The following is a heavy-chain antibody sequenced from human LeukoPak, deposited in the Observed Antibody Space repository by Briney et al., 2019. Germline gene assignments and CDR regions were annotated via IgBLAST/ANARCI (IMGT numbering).Heavy chain of an antibody. CDR2: INHSGST. J-gene: IGHJ3*02. Sequence: YPSETLSLTCAVYGGSFSGYYWSWIRQPPGKGLEWIGEINHSGSTNYNPSLKSRVTISVDTSKNQFSLKLSSVTAADTAVYYCAKSNGYGLVDIWGQGTMVTVSS. CDR1: GGSFSGYY. D-gene: IGHD3-10*01. V-gene: IGHV4-34*01. CDR3: AKSNGYGLVDI.